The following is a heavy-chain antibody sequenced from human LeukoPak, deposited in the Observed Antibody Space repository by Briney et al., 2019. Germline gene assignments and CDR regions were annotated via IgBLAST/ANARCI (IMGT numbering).Heavy chain of an antibody. CDR2: IIPIFGTA. D-gene: IGHD3-3*01. CDR3: ATQNYDFWSGYYSCTFDY. Sequence: SVKVSCKASGGTFSSYAISWVRQAPGQGLEWMGGIIPIFGTANYAQKFQGRVTITADKSTSTAYMELSSLRSEDTAVYYCATQNYDFWSGYYSCTFDYWGQGTLVTVSS. V-gene: IGHV1-69*06. CDR1: GGTFSSYA. J-gene: IGHJ4*02.